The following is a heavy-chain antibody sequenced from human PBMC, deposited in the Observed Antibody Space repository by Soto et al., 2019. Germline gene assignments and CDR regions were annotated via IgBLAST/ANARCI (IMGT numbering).Heavy chain of an antibody. CDR3: APRLGSSSWYEGTFDI. J-gene: IGHJ3*02. CDR1: GFSLSTSGVG. V-gene: IGHV2-5*02. D-gene: IGHD6-13*01. CDR2: IYWDDDK. Sequence: QITLKESGPPLVKPTQTLTLTCTFSGFSLSTSGVGVGWIRQPPGKALEWLALIYWDDDKRYSPSLKSRLTITKDTSKNQVVLTMTNMDPVDTATYYCAPRLGSSSWYEGTFDIWGQGTMVTVSS.